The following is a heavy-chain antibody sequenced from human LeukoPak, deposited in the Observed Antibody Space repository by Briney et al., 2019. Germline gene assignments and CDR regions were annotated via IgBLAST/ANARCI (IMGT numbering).Heavy chain of an antibody. D-gene: IGHD6-19*01. V-gene: IGHV3-23*01. CDR1: GFTFSSYV. J-gene: IGHJ4*02. CDR3: AKESSSGWYD. CDR2: ISGSGGST. Sequence: GGSLRVSCAVSGFTFSSYVMNWVRQALGKGLEWVSAISGSGGSTNYADSVKGRFTISRDNSKNTLFLQMNSLRAEDTAVYYCAKESSSGWYDWGQGTLVTVSS.